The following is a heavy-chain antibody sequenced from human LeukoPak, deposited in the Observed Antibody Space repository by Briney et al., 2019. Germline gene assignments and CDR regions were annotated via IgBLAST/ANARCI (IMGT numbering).Heavy chain of an antibody. V-gene: IGHV4-4*07. CDR3: ARAWGYYYYMDV. CDR1: GGSISSYY. Sequence: PSQTLSLTCTVSGGSISSYYWSWIPHPAAKGLESIGRIYTSGSTNYNPSLKSRVTLSVDTSKNPFSLKLSSVTAADTAVYYCARAWGYYYYMDVWGKGTTVTASS. CDR2: IYTSGST. J-gene: IGHJ6*03. D-gene: IGHD3-16*01.